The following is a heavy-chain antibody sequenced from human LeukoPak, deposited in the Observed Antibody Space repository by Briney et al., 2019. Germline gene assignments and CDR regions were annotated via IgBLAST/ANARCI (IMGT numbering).Heavy chain of an antibody. CDR1: GYTFTSYY. Sequence: ASVKVSCKASGYTFTSYYMHWVRQAPGQGLEWMGIINPSGGSTSYARKFQGRVTMTRDTSTSTVYMELSSLRSEDTAVYYCARYLEPYYFDYWGQGTLVTVSS. D-gene: IGHD2-2*01. J-gene: IGHJ4*02. CDR2: INPSGGST. CDR3: ARYLEPYYFDY. V-gene: IGHV1-46*01.